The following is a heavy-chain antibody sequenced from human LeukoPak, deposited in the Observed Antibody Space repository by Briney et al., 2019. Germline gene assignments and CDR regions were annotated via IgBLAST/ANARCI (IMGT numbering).Heavy chain of an antibody. CDR3: ARDVRDTSSWYVFDY. D-gene: IGHD6-13*01. V-gene: IGHV1-2*02. Sequence: ASVKVSCKASGYTFTGYYMHWVRQAPGQGLEWMGWINPNSGGTNYAQKFQGRVTMTRDTSISTAYMELGRLGSDDTAMYYCARDVRDTSSWYVFDYWGQGTLVTISS. CDR2: INPNSGGT. CDR1: GYTFTGYY. J-gene: IGHJ4*02.